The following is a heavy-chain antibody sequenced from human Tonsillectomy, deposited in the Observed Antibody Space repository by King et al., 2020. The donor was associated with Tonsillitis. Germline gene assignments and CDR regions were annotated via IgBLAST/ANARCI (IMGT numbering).Heavy chain of an antibody. CDR2: ISAYHGNT. D-gene: IGHD2-15*01. Sequence: QLVQSGPEVKKPGASVKVSCKASGYSFTSYGITWVRQAPGQGLEWMGWISAYHGNTSYTQKFQGRVTMTTDTSTSTAYMELRSLRSDDTAMYYCARKRTPAAVDIWGQGTMVTISS. CDR1: GYSFTSYG. V-gene: IGHV1-18*04. J-gene: IGHJ3*02. CDR3: ARKRTPAAVDI.